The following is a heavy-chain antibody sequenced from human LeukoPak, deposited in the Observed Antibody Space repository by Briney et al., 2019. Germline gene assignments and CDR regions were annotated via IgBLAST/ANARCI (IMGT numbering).Heavy chain of an antibody. CDR2: IYYSGSS. V-gene: IGHV4-59*11. Sequence: SETLSLTCTVSGGSISSHYWSWIRQPPGKGLEWIGYIYYSGSSNYNPSLKSRVTISVDTSKNQFSLKQSSVTAADTAVYYCARGGLKVDYWGQGTLVTVSS. J-gene: IGHJ4*02. CDR1: GGSISSHY. CDR3: ARGGLKVDY. D-gene: IGHD6-25*01.